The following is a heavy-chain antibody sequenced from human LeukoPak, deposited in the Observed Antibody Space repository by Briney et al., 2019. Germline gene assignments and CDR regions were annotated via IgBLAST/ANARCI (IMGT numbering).Heavy chain of an antibody. Sequence: GGSLRLSCAASGFTFSSYTMNWVRQAPGKGLEWVSSISSSSSYIYYADSVKGRFTISRDTSKNTLYLQMNRLRGEDTAVYYCARGLGINGLALDMWGQGTMVTVSS. J-gene: IGHJ3*02. CDR3: ARGLGINGLALDM. CDR1: GFTFSSYT. D-gene: IGHD3-10*01. V-gene: IGHV3-21*04. CDR2: ISSSSSYI.